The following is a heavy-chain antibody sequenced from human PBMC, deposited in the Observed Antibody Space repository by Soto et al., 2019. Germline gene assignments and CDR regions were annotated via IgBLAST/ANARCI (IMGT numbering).Heavy chain of an antibody. J-gene: IGHJ4*02. CDR3: ARAMITFGGVIVIPFDY. Sequence: PSETLSLTCTVSGGSISSSSYYWGWIRQPPGEGLEWIGSIYYRGSTYYNPSLKSRVTISVDTSRNQFSLKLSSVTAADTAVYYCARAMITFGGVIVIPFDYWGQGTLVTVSS. D-gene: IGHD3-16*02. V-gene: IGHV4-39*01. CDR1: GGSISSSSYY. CDR2: IYYRGST.